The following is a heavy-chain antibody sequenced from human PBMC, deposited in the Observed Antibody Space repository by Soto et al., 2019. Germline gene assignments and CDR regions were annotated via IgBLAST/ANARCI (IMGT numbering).Heavy chain of an antibody. J-gene: IGHJ6*04. V-gene: IGHV3-66*01. CDR2: INSGGDR. CDR1: GITVNTNY. Sequence: EVQLVESGGGLVQPGGSLRLSCEASGITVNTNYMSWVRQAPGKGLEWVSVINSGGDRGYADSVKGRFTISRDNSKNTVYLQMNGLRAEDTAIYYCARDVGVWGRGTTVIVSS. CDR3: ARDVGV.